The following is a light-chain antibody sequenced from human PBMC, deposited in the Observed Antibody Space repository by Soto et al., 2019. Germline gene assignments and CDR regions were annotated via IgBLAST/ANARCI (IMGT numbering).Light chain of an antibody. CDR1: SSDVGGYDY. J-gene: IGLJ1*01. Sequence: QSALTQPASVSGSPGQSITISCTGTSSDVGGYDYVSWYQQHPAKAPKLMIYDVSNRPSGVSDRFSGSKSGNTASLTITGLQAEEEADYYCASYTGSSTVFGTGTKLTVL. V-gene: IGLV2-14*03. CDR2: DVS. CDR3: ASYTGSSTV.